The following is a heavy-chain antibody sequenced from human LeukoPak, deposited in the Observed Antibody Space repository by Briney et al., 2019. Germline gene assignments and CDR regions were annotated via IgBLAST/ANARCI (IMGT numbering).Heavy chain of an antibody. CDR1: GFSFSSYS. J-gene: IGHJ4*02. CDR3: ARLRRNTDSSGFFYYYDY. CDR2: INTVSSYI. Sequence: GGSLRLSCAASGFSFSSYSFNWVRQAPGKGLEWVSSINTVSSYIYYADSLKGRFTISRDNAKNSVYLQMDSLRAEDSAVYYCARLRRNTDSSGFFYYYDYWGQGTLVPVSS. D-gene: IGHD3-22*01. V-gene: IGHV3-21*06.